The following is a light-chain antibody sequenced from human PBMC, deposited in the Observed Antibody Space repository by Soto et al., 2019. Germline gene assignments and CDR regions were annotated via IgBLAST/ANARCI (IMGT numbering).Light chain of an antibody. CDR3: QQANSFPLT. CDR2: TGS. V-gene: IGKV1-12*01. Sequence: DIQMTQSPSSVSASVGDRVSITCRASQGISNWLAWYQRTRGSAPKLLIYTGSSLQSGVPSRFSGNGSGTDFTLTISSLQPEDVATYYCQQANSFPLTLGGGTKVEIK. CDR1: QGISNW. J-gene: IGKJ4*02.